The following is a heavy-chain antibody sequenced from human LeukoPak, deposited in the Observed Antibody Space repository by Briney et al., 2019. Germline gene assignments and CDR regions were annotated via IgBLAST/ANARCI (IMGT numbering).Heavy chain of an antibody. V-gene: IGHV3-48*03. J-gene: IGHJ4*02. D-gene: IGHD3-22*01. CDR3: ARGSSYYYDSSGSPFDY. CDR2: ISSSGSTI. CDR1: GFTFSSYE. Sequence: GGSLRLSCAASGFTFSSYEMNWVRQAPGKGLEWVSYISSSGSTIYYADSVKGRFTISRDNAKNSLYLQMNSLRAEDTAVYYCARGSSYYYDSSGSPFDYWGQGTLVTVSS.